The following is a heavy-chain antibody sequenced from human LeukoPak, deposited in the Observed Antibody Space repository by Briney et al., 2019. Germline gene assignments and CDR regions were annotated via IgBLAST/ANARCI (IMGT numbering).Heavy chain of an antibody. J-gene: IGHJ4*02. V-gene: IGHV1-3*01. CDR3: ATVGASPRSFDY. Sequence: ASVKVSCTASGYTFTSYDINWVRQATGQRLEWMGWINAGNGNTKYSQKFQGRVTIIRDTSASTAYMELSSLRSEDTAVYYCATVGASPRSFDYWGQGTPVTVSS. CDR2: INAGNGNT. CDR1: GYTFTSYD.